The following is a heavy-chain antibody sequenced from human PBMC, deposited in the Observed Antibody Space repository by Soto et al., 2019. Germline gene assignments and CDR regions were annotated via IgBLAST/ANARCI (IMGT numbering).Heavy chain of an antibody. J-gene: IGHJ4*02. CDR3: TTRDYSSGLNYDY. D-gene: IGHD6-19*01. Sequence: EVQLVESGGGLVKPGGSLRLSCAASGFTFSNAWMNWVRQAPGKGLEWVGRIKSKTDGGTTDYAAPVKGRFTISRDDSKNTLYLQMNNLKTEDTAVYYCTTRDYSSGLNYDYWGQGTLVTVSS. CDR2: IKSKTDGGTT. CDR1: GFTFSNAW. V-gene: IGHV3-15*07.